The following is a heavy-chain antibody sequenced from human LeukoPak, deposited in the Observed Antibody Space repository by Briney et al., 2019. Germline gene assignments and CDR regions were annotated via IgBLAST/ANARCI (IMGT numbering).Heavy chain of an antibody. CDR1: GGSISSGGYY. V-gene: IGHV4-31*03. CDR2: IYYSGST. J-gene: IGHJ4*02. CDR3: ARGKVTVVTRPYFDY. Sequence: SETLSLTCTVSGGSISSGGYYWSWIRQHPGKGLEWIGDIYYSGSTYYNPSLTSRVTISVDTSKNQFSLKLSSVTAADTAVYYCARGKVTVVTRPYFDYWGQGTLVTVSS. D-gene: IGHD4-23*01.